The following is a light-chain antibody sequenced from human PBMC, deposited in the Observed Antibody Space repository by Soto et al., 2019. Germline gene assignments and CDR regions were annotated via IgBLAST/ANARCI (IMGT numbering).Light chain of an antibody. V-gene: IGKV3-20*01. CDR2: GAS. J-gene: IGKJ4*01. CDR1: QSVTGTY. CDR3: QQYGGSLT. Sequence: EIVLTQSPGTLSVSPGERAPLSCRARQSVTGTYLAWYQQKPGQAPRLLIYGASRRAAGISDRFSGSGSGTDFTLTIDRLEPEDFAVYYCQQYGGSLTFGGGTRWIS.